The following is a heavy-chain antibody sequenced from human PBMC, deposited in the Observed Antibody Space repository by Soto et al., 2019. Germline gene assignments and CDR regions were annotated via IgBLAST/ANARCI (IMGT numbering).Heavy chain of an antibody. CDR3: ARAYGDYEYYYYGMDV. CDR2: IYYSGST. V-gene: IGHV4-59*01. CDR1: GGSISSYY. D-gene: IGHD4-17*01. J-gene: IGHJ6*02. Sequence: PSETLSLTCTVYGGSISSYYWSWIRQPPGKGLEWIGYIYYSGSTNYNPSLKSRVTISVDTSKNQFSLKLSSVTAADTAVYYCARAYGDYEYYYYGMDVWGQGTTVTVSS.